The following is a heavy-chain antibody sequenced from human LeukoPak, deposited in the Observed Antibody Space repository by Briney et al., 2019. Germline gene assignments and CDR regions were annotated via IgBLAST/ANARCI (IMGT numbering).Heavy chain of an antibody. CDR2: INWNGGST. J-gene: IGHJ6*03. CDR3: ARLIRGLNYYYYYMDV. CDR1: GFTFDDYG. V-gene: IGHV3-20*04. Sequence: GGSLRLSCAASGFTFDDYGMSWVRQAPGKGLEWVSGINWNGGSTGYADSVKGRFTISRDNAKNSLYLQMNSLRVEDTAVYYCARLIRGLNYYYYYMDVWGKGTTVTISS. D-gene: IGHD3-10*01.